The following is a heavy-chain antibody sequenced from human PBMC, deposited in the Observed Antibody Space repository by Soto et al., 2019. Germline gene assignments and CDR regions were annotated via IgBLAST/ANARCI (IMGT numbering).Heavy chain of an antibody. CDR1: GFTFSNVG. D-gene: IGHD3-3*01. Sequence: EVQLVESGGGLVKPGGSLRLSCTASGFTFSNVGMHWVRQAAGKGQEWVGGIKSKTDGGTTDYAAPVKGRFTISRDDSKNTLYLQMHSLNTEDTAVYYCVTVAYYERSGGQGTLVTVSS. V-gene: IGHV3-15*07. CDR2: IKSKTDGGTT. CDR3: VTVAYYERS. J-gene: IGHJ4*02.